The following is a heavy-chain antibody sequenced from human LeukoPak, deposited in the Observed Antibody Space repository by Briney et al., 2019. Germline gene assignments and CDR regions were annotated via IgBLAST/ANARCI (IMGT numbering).Heavy chain of an antibody. CDR1: RYTFTSYD. CDR2: MNPNSGNT. Sequence: ASVKVSCKASRYTFTSYDINWVRQATGQGLEWMGWMNPNSGNTGYAQKFQGRVTMTRNTSISTAYMELSSLRSEDTAAYYCARGLAAAAHYYFDYWGQGTLVTVSS. V-gene: IGHV1-8*01. CDR3: ARGLAAAAHYYFDY. D-gene: IGHD6-13*01. J-gene: IGHJ4*02.